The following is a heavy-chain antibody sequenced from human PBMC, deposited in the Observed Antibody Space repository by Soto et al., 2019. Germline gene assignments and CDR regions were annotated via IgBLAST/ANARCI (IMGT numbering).Heavy chain of an antibody. J-gene: IGHJ4*02. Sequence: SETLSLTCSVSGGSISSSSYYWGWIRQPPGKGLEWIGSIYYSGSTYYNPSLKSRVTISVDTSKNQFSLKLSSVTAADTAVYYCARRESGYDLDYFDYWGQGTLVTVSS. CDR1: GGSISSSSYY. V-gene: IGHV4-39*01. CDR3: ARRESGYDLDYFDY. D-gene: IGHD5-12*01. CDR2: IYYSGST.